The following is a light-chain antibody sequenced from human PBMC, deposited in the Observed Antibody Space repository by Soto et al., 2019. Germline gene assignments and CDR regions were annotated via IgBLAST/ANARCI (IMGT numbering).Light chain of an antibody. Sequence: QSALTQSASVSGSPGRWITISCTGTSSDVGGYNYVSWYQQHPGKAPKLIIYDVSNRPSGVSNRFSGSKSGNTASLTISGLQAEDEAYYYCSSQGVSSTLVFGGGTKLTVL. CDR2: DVS. CDR3: SSQGVSSTLV. J-gene: IGLJ2*01. CDR1: SSDVGGYNY. V-gene: IGLV2-14*01.